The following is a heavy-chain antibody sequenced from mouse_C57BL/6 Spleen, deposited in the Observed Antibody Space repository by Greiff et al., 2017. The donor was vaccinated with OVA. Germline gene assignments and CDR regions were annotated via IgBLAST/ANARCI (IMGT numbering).Heavy chain of an antibody. J-gene: IGHJ3*01. CDR1: GFNIKDYY. D-gene: IGHD3-2*02. V-gene: IGHV14-1*01. CDR2: IDPEDGDT. CDR3: TLTAQATWFAY. Sequence: VQLQQSGAELVRPGASVKLSCTASGFNIKDYYMHWVKQRPEQGLEWIGRIDPEDGDTEYAPKFQGKATMTAETSSNTAYLQLSSLTSEDTAVYYCTLTAQATWFAYWGQGTLVTVSA.